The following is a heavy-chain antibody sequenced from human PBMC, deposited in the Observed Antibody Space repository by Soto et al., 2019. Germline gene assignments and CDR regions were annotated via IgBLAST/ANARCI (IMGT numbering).Heavy chain of an antibody. CDR2: INPNSGGT. CDR3: ARSLDTAMATDDAFDI. V-gene: IGHV1-2*04. Sequence: GASVKISCKASGYTFTGSYMHWVRQAPGQGLEWMGWINPNSGGTNYAQKFQGWVTMTRDTSISTAYMELSRLRSDDTAVYYCARSLDTAMATDDAFDIWGQGTMVTV. D-gene: IGHD5-18*01. J-gene: IGHJ3*02. CDR1: GYTFTGSY.